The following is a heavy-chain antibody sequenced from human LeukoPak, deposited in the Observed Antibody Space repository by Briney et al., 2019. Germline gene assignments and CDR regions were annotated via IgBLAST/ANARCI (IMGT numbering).Heavy chain of an antibody. Sequence: GSSVKVSCKASGGTFATYTISWGGRAPGQGLGWMGRIIPILGIANYAQMFQGRVTITAVKSTSTAYMELSSLRSEDTAVYYCARGPAAKLDYWGQGTLVTVSS. V-gene: IGHV1-69*02. J-gene: IGHJ4*02. D-gene: IGHD2-2*01. CDR2: IIPILGIA. CDR1: GGTFATYT. CDR3: ARGPAAKLDY.